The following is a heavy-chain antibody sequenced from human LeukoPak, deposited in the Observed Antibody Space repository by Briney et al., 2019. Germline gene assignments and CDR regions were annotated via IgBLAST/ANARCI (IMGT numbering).Heavy chain of an antibody. CDR3: AARIAAAAPLAYYYYGMDV. D-gene: IGHD6-13*01. CDR1: GGSISSYY. Sequence: PSETLSLTCTVSGGSISSYYWSWIRQPPGKGLEWIGYIYYSGSTNYNPSLKSRVTISVDTSKNQFSLKLSSVTAADTAVYYCAARIAAAAPLAYYYYGMDVWGQGTTVTVSS. CDR2: IYYSGST. J-gene: IGHJ6*02. V-gene: IGHV4-59*08.